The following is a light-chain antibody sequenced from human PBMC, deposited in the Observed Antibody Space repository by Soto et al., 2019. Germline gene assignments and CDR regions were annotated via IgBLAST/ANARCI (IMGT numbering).Light chain of an antibody. V-gene: IGKV3-20*01. J-gene: IGKJ4*01. CDR1: QSVNIRY. Sequence: EIVLTQSPGTLSLSPGERATLSCRASQSVNIRYLAWYQQKPGQAPRLPIHGASSRATGIPDRFSGSGSGTDFTLTISRLEPEDFAVYFCQQYGSSPPLTFGGGTKVDIK. CDR3: QQYGSSPPLT. CDR2: GAS.